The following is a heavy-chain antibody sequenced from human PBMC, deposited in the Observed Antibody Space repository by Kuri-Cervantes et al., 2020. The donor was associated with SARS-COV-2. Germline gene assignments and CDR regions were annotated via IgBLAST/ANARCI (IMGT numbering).Heavy chain of an antibody. CDR3: AKDPNYYDSSANEGFDY. Sequence: GGSLRLSCAASGFTFSSYGMHWVRQAPGKGLEWVAFIRYDGSNKYYADSVKGRFTISRDNSKNTLYLQMNSLRAEDTAVYYCAKDPNYYDSSANEGFDYWGQGTLVTVSS. D-gene: IGHD3-22*01. CDR2: IRYDGSNK. CDR1: GFTFSSYG. J-gene: IGHJ4*02. V-gene: IGHV3-30*02.